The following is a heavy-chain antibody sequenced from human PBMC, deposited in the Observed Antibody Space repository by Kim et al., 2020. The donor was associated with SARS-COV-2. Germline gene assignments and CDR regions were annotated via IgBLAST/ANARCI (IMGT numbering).Heavy chain of an antibody. V-gene: IGHV1-69*13. D-gene: IGHD6-19*01. J-gene: IGHJ6*02. CDR3: ARGRNDSGWYDHERYYAMDV. Sequence: SVKVSCKASGGTFSSYPMSWVRQAPGQGLEWMGGIIPMFGTADYAQKFQGRVTITADESTSTAYVEVSSLRSEDTAVYYCARGRNDSGWYDHERYYAMDVWGQGTTVTVSS. CDR1: GGTFSSYP. CDR2: IIPMFGTA.